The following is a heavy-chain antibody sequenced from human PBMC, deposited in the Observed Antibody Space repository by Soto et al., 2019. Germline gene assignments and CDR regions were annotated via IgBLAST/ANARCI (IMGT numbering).Heavy chain of an antibody. Sequence: QVQLVQSGAEVKKPGASVKVSCKASGYTFTSYAMHWVRQAPGQRLEWMGWINAGNGNTKYSQKFQGRVTITRDTSASTAYMELSSLGSEDTAVYYCARGFSGGDAGRFAPWGEGSLVTVSS. CDR1: GYTFTSYA. D-gene: IGHD2-21*02. V-gene: IGHV1-3*01. CDR3: ARGFSGGDAGRFAP. J-gene: IGHJ5*02. CDR2: INAGNGNT.